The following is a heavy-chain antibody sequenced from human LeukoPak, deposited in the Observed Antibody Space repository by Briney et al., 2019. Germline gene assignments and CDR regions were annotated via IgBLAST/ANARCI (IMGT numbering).Heavy chain of an antibody. V-gene: IGHV4-39*07. CDR3: ARDGMVYAANFDY. Sequence: PSETLSLTCTVSGGSISSSSYYWGWIRQPPGKGLEWIGSIYYSGSTYYNPSLKSRVTISVDTSKNQFSLKLSSVTAADTAVYYCARDGMVYAANFDYWGQGTLVTVSS. CDR1: GGSISSSSYY. J-gene: IGHJ4*02. D-gene: IGHD2-8*01. CDR2: IYYSGST.